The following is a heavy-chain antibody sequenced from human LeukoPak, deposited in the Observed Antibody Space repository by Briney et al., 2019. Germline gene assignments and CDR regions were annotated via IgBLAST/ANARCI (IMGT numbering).Heavy chain of an antibody. D-gene: IGHD3-10*01. CDR2: IYNDGST. CDR3: ARDGIGFGSGAFDF. J-gene: IGHJ3*01. CDR1: GFTVSSNY. Sequence: GSLRLSCAASGFTVSSNYMSWVRQAPGKGLEWVSVIYNDGSTYYADSVKARFTISRDNSKNTLYFQMNSLRAEDTAVYYCARDGIGFGSGAFDFWGQGTMVTVSS. V-gene: IGHV3-53*01.